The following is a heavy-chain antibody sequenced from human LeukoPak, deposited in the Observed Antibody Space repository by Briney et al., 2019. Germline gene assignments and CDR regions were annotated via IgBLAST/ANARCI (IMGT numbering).Heavy chain of an antibody. J-gene: IGHJ4*02. D-gene: IGHD6-19*01. CDR2: IRPDGDRT. CDR3: AREQSGTRGWYTVDY. CDR1: GFTFSTYA. V-gene: IGHV3-23*01. Sequence: GGSPRLSCAASGFTFSTYAITLVRPGPGKGLEWVSAIRPDGDRTYYANSVRGRFTISRDNSKDTVYLQINGLRVEDTAVYYCAREQSGTRGWYTVDYWGQGTLVTVSS.